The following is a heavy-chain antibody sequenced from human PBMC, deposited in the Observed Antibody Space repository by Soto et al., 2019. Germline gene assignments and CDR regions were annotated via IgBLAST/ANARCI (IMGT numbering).Heavy chain of an antibody. Sequence: SETLSLTCAVSGGSISSGGYSWGWIRQPPGKGLEWIGYIYHSGSTYYNPSLKSRVTISVDTSKNQFSLKLSSVTAADTAVYYCARGWGRIFDYWGQGTLVTVSS. CDR2: IYHSGST. V-gene: IGHV4-30-2*01. D-gene: IGHD7-27*01. CDR3: ARGWGRIFDY. J-gene: IGHJ4*02. CDR1: GGSISSGGYS.